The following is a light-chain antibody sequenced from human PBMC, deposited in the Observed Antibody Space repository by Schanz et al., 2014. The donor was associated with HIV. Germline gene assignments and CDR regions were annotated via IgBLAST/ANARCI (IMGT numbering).Light chain of an antibody. CDR1: SSDVGGYNY. V-gene: IGLV2-8*01. J-gene: IGLJ2*01. CDR3: CSYAGTSTFVV. CDR2: EVS. Sequence: QSVLTQPPSASGSPGQSVTISCTGTSSDVGGYNYVSWYQQHPGKAPKLMIYEVSKRPSGVPDRFSGSKSGITASLTISGLQAEDEADYYCCSYAGTSTFVVFGGGTKLTVL.